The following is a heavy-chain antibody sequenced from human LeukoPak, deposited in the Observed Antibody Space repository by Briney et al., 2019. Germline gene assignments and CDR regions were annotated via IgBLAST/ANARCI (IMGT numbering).Heavy chain of an antibody. Sequence: GASVKVSCKVSGYTLTELSMHWVRQAPGKGLEWMGGFDPEDGETIYAQKFQGRVTMTEDTSTDTAYMELSSLRSEDTAVYYCATDLDWNFRGDAFDIWGQGTMVTVSS. CDR2: FDPEDGET. CDR1: GYTLTELS. V-gene: IGHV1-24*01. J-gene: IGHJ3*02. D-gene: IGHD1-7*01. CDR3: ATDLDWNFRGDAFDI.